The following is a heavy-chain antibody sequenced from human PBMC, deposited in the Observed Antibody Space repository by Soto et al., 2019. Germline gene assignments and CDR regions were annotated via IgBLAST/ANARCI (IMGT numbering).Heavy chain of an antibody. Sequence: QVQLVQSGAEMRKPGSSLRVSCKASGGTFSDFAFSWVRQAPGQGLEWMGGIVPRFGSPNYAQKFGGRVTISADTSTSTVYMEVSSLRFDDTAVYFCARDRIQLRLGKYCFYGMDVWGQGTTITVSS. CDR1: GGTFSDFA. CDR2: IVPRFGSP. CDR3: ARDRIQLRLGKYCFYGMDV. D-gene: IGHD3-16*01. J-gene: IGHJ6*02. V-gene: IGHV1-69*06.